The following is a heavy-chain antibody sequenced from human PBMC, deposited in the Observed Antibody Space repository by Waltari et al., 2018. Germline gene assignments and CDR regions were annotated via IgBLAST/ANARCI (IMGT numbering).Heavy chain of an antibody. CDR1: GFTFSNYA. D-gene: IGHD2-8*01. Sequence: EVQLLESGGGSIQPGGSLGLSCAASGFTFSNYAMSWARQAPGEGLGWVPTISDSGSNTNYAGSVKGRVTIARDNSKNTLYLQMSSLRAEDTAVYYCATHRQGINTNIDYWGQGTLVTVSS. J-gene: IGHJ4*02. V-gene: IGHV3-23*01. CDR2: ISDSGSNT. CDR3: ATHRQGINTNIDY.